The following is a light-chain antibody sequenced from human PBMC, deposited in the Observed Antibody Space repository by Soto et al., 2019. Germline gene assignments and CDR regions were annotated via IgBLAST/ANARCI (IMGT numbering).Light chain of an antibody. V-gene: IGKV1-39*01. CDR2: AAT. CDR1: QSISSY. Sequence: DIQMTQSPSSLSASVGDRVTITCRASQSISSYLNWYQLKPGKAPKLLIYAATSLQSGVPSRFSGSGSGTDFTLTISSLQPEDFATYYCQQSYSTPETFGPGTKVDIK. J-gene: IGKJ3*01. CDR3: QQSYSTPET.